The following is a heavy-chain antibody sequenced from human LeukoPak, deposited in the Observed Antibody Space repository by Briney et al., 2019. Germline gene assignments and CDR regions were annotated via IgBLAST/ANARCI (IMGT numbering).Heavy chain of an antibody. CDR1: GFAVTSNY. CDR2: IYSGGSL. J-gene: IGHJ4*02. D-gene: IGHD2-2*01. V-gene: IGHV3-66*02. Sequence: GGSLRLSCAASGFAVTSNYMTWIRQAPGKGLEWVSIIYSGGSLYYADYAKGRFTISRDNSENTVYLKMNSLRIEDTAVYYCARDVPLNSWGQGTLVTVSS. CDR3: ARDVPLNS.